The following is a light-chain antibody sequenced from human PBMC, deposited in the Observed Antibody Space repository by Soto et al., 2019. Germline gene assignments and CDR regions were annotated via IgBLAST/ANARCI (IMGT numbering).Light chain of an antibody. CDR1: QSVSIN. J-gene: IGKJ5*01. Sequence: EIVLTQSPATLSVSPGERATLSFRSSQSVSINLALYQQKPGQAPRLLIYGASSRATGIPDRFSGSGSGTDFTLTISRLEPEDFAVYYCQQYGSSPPSSTFGQGTRLEIK. V-gene: IGKV3-20*01. CDR3: QQYGSSPPSST. CDR2: GAS.